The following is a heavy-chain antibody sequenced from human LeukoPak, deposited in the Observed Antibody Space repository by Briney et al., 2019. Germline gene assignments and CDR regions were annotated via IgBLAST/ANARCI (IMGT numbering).Heavy chain of an antibody. CDR1: GFTFTAYG. D-gene: IGHD6-25*01. V-gene: IGHV3-33*03. J-gene: IGHJ4*02. CDR2: VWVDGNNK. CDR3: AKAARLGPSHFDY. Sequence: GRSLRLSCATSGFTFTAYGLHWVRQAPGMGLEWVAVVWVDGNNKFYADSVKGRFTISRDNSRSTLYLHMNSLRDDDTAVYYCAKAARLGPSHFDYWDRGTLVTVSS.